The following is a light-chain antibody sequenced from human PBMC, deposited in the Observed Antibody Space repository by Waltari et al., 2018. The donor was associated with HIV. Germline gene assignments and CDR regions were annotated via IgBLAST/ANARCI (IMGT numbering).Light chain of an antibody. CDR2: EVS. CDR3: SSYTSSSTVV. Sequence: QSALTQPASVSGSPGQSITISCTGTSSDVGGYNYVSGYQQHPGKAPKLMIYEVSNRPSGVSNRFSGSKSGNTASLTISGLQAEDEADYYCSSYTSSSTVVFGGGTKLTVL. J-gene: IGLJ2*01. V-gene: IGLV2-14*01. CDR1: SSDVGGYNY.